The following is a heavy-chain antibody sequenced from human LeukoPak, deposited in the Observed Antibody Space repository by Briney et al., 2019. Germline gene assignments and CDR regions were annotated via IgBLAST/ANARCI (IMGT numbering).Heavy chain of an antibody. J-gene: IGHJ4*02. D-gene: IGHD4-11*01. CDR3: ARLMDYTYFDY. V-gene: IGHV4-59*08. CDR1: GDSISSHF. Sequence: SETLSLTCTVSGDSISSHFWSWIRQPPGKGLEWIGCIHYTGSTNYNPSLKSRVTISVDKSKNQLSLRLSSVTAADTAVYYCARLMDYTYFDYWGQGTLVTVSS. CDR2: IHYTGST.